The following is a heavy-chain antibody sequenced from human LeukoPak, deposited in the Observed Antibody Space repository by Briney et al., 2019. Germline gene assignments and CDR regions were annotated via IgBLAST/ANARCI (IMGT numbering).Heavy chain of an antibody. D-gene: IGHD3-10*01. CDR2: IYYSGST. CDR1: GVSISSGGYS. V-gene: IGHV4-30-4*08. CDR3: ATDRARGGDSFDY. Sequence: SETLSLTCAVSGVSISSGGYSWSWIRQPPGKGLEWIGYIYYSGSTYYNPSLKSRVTISGDTSKNQFSLNLSSVTAADTAVYYCATDRARGGDSFDYWGQGTLVTVSS. J-gene: IGHJ4*02.